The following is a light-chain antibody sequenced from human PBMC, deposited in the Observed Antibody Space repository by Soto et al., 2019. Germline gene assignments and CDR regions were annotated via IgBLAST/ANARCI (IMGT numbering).Light chain of an antibody. CDR2: DAS. CDR1: QSVSSY. V-gene: IGKV3-11*01. J-gene: IGKJ2*01. Sequence: EIVLTQSPATLSLSPGERATLSCRASQSVSSYLAWYQQKPGQAPRLLIYDASNWATGIPARFSGSGSGTDFTLTLSSLEPEDFAVYYCQQRSNWPPGYTFGQGTKLEIK. CDR3: QQRSNWPPGYT.